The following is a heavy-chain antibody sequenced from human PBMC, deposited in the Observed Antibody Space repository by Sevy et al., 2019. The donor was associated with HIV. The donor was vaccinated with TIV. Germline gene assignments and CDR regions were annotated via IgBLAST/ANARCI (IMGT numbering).Heavy chain of an antibody. CDR1: GFSFSHYA. D-gene: IGHD2-8*01. Sequence: GGSLRLSCAVSGFSFSHYAFHWVRQAPGKGLEWVSLISYDGTYKYYADSVKGRFTISRDNSKNTLYLQMNSLRGNDTAVYYCARVALSYCTNDCYHRFDYWGPGALVTVSS. J-gene: IGHJ4*02. CDR3: ARVALSYCTNDCYHRFDY. CDR2: ISYDGTYK. V-gene: IGHV3-30-3*01.